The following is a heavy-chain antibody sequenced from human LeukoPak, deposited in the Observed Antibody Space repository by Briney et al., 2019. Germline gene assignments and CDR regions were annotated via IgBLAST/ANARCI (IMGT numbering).Heavy chain of an antibody. CDR1: GYSISSGYY. Sequence: SETLSLTCTVSGYSISSGYYWGWIRQPPGKGLEWIGSIYHSGSTYYNPSLKSRVTISVDTSKNQFSLKLSSVTAADTAVYYCARDLRPAPDYYGSGSLHVEFDPWGQGTLVTVSS. V-gene: IGHV4-38-2*02. D-gene: IGHD3-10*01. CDR2: IYHSGST. J-gene: IGHJ5*02. CDR3: ARDLRPAPDYYGSGSLHVEFDP.